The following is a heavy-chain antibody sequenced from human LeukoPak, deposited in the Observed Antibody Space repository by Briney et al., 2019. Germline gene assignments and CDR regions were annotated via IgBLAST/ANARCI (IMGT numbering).Heavy chain of an antibody. CDR1: GFTFDDHA. CDR3: ASAHYDYVWGSYRHSNFDY. J-gene: IGHJ4*02. D-gene: IGHD3-16*02. CDR2: LSWNSGSI. V-gene: IGHV3-9*01. Sequence: PGGSLRLSCAASGFTFDDHAMHWVRQAPGKGLEWVSGLSWNSGSIDYADSVKGRFTISRDNAKNSLYLQMNSLRAEDTAVYYCASAHYDYVWGSYRHSNFDYWGQGTLVTVSS.